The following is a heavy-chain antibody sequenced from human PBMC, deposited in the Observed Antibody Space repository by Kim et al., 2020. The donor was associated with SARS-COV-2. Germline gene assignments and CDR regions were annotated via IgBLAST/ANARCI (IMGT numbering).Heavy chain of an antibody. V-gene: IGHV3-33*01. CDR1: GFTFSSYG. J-gene: IGHJ6*02. CDR3: ARRAPVAGTGYYYYGMDV. CDR2: IWYDGSNK. D-gene: IGHD6-19*01. Sequence: GGSLRLSCAASGFTFSSYGMHWVRQAPGKGLEWVAVIWYDGSNKYYADSVKGRFTISRDNSKNTLYLQMNSLRAEDTAVYYCARRAPVAGTGYYYYGMDVWGQGTTVTVSS.